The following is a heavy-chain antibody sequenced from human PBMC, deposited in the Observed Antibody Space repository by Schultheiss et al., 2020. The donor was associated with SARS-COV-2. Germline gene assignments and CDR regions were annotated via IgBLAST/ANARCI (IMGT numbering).Heavy chain of an antibody. CDR3: ARGKSSSWYRPSDYYYMDV. V-gene: IGHV1-18*01. D-gene: IGHD6-13*01. Sequence: ASVKVSCKASGYTFTSYGISWVRQAPGQGLEWMGWISAYNGNTNYAQKLQGRVTMTTDTSTSTAYMELRSLRSDDTAVYYCARGKSSSWYRPSDYYYMDVWGKGTTVTVSS. CDR2: ISAYNGNT. J-gene: IGHJ6*03. CDR1: GYTFTSYG.